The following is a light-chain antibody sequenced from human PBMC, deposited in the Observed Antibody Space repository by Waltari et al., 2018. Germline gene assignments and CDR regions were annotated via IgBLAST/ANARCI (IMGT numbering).Light chain of an antibody. V-gene: IGLV1-47*01. CDR2: RNN. J-gene: IGLJ2*01. CDR1: NPTTPCTG. CDR3: AVWDDTLSGPVV. Sequence: QTVLTLPHPPPRTPGQMVATPCTASNPTTPCTGLCCYRELPATPPTLLIYRNNKRPSGVPDRFSGSKSGTSASLAISGLRSEDEAEYYCAVWDDTLSGPVVFGGGTKLTVL.